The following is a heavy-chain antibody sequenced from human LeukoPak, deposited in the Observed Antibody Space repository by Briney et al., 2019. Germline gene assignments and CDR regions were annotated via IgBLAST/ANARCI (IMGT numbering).Heavy chain of an antibody. Sequence: SETLSLTCTVSGGSISTFYWSWIRQPPGKGLEWIGYIYYSGSTNYNPSLKSRVTISVDTSKNQFSLKLSSVTAADTAVYYCARQIFGDYWGQGTLVTVSS. CDR1: GGSISTFY. J-gene: IGHJ4*02. V-gene: IGHV4-59*08. D-gene: IGHD2/OR15-2a*01. CDR2: IYYSGST. CDR3: ARQIFGDY.